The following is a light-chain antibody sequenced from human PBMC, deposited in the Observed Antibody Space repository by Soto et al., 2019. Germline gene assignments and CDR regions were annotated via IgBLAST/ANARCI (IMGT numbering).Light chain of an antibody. CDR3: QQYGSSTGWT. V-gene: IGKV3-20*01. Sequence: EIVLTQSPGTLSLSPGERATLSCRASQSVSSSYLAWYQQKPGQAPRLLIYGASSRATGIPDRFSGSGSGTDFTLTISRLEPEDFAVYYCQQYGSSTGWTFGQGTKVVIK. CDR2: GAS. J-gene: IGKJ1*01. CDR1: QSVSSSY.